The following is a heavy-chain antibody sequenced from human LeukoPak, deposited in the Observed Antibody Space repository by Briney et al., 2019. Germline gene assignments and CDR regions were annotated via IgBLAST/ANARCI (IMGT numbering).Heavy chain of an antibody. D-gene: IGHD2-15*01. Sequence: GGSLRLSCAASGFTVSSSYMNWVRQAPGKGLEWVSVIYSGGSTFYADSVKGRFTISRDNSKNTLYLQMNSLRAEDTAVYYCTPDPFASWGQGTLVTVSS. CDR2: IYSGGST. CDR3: TPDPFAS. V-gene: IGHV3-53*01. CDR1: GFTVSSSY. J-gene: IGHJ4*02.